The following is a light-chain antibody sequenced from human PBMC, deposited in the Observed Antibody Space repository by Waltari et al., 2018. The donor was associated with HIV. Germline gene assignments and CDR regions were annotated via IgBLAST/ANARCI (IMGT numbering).Light chain of an antibody. CDR2: DVS. Sequence: QSALTQPASVSGSPGQSITISCNGTSSYGGRYNYISWSPQHPAQAPKLPIYDVSNRPSGVSNRFSGSKSGNTASLTISGLQAEDEALYYYSSYTVTGTLNWVFGGGTKLTVL. V-gene: IGLV2-14*03. J-gene: IGLJ3*02. CDR3: SSYTVTGTLNWV. CDR1: SSYGGRYNY.